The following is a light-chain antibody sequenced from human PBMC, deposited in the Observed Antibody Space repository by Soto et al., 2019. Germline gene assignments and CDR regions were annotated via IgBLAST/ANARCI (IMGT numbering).Light chain of an antibody. Sequence: QSALTQPASVSGSPGQSITISCTGTSSDVGAYNYVSWYQQHPGKAPKFMIYDVSDRPSGVSNRFSGSKSGNTASLTISGLQAEDEADYYCCSYTSSSTRLFGGGTKSPS. CDR1: SSDVGAYNY. V-gene: IGLV2-14*01. J-gene: IGLJ2*01. CDR3: CSYTSSSTRL. CDR2: DVS.